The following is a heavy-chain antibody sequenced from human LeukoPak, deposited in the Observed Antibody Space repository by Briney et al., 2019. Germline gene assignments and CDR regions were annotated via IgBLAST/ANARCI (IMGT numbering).Heavy chain of an antibody. J-gene: IGHJ4*02. Sequence: PGGSLRLSCAASGFTLSSYSMNWVRQAPGKGLEWVSSISSSSSYIYYADSVKGRFTISRDNAKNSLYLQMNSLRAEDTAVYYCARDFRGYYGDFDYWGQGTLVTVSS. CDR1: GFTLSSYS. CDR2: ISSSSSYI. D-gene: IGHD4-17*01. V-gene: IGHV3-21*01. CDR3: ARDFRGYYGDFDY.